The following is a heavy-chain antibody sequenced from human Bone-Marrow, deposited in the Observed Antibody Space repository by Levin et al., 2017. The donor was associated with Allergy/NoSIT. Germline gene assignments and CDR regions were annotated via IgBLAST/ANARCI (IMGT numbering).Heavy chain of an antibody. Sequence: GASVKVSCKASGDSFSTYAISWVRQAPGQGLEWMGGIIPVFGPANFAHKFQGRLTVFADESTNTAYMELASLRSDDTAVYYCARPLVPAAVGSPNYYPLDIWGQGTTVIVSS. CDR3: ARPLVPAAVGSPNYYPLDI. CDR2: IIPVFGPA. CDR1: GDSFSTYA. D-gene: IGHD2-2*01. V-gene: IGHV1-69*13. J-gene: IGHJ6*02.